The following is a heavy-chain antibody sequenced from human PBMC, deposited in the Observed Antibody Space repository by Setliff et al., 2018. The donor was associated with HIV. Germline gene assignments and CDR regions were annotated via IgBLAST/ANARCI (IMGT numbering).Heavy chain of an antibody. D-gene: IGHD3-22*01. J-gene: IGHJ4*02. CDR1: GYTFTGYY. Sequence: GASVKVSCKASGYTFTGYYMHWVRQAPGQGLEWMGGIIPIFGTTNYAQKFQGRVTITTDKSTSTSYMHLSSLRAEDTAVYFCARGGDYDSSGYYVTWGQGSRVTVSS. CDR2: IIPIFGTT. V-gene: IGHV1-69*05. CDR3: ARGGDYDSSGYYVT.